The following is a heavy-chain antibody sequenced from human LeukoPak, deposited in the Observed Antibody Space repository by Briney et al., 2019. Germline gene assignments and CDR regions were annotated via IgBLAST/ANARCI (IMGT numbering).Heavy chain of an antibody. J-gene: IGHJ6*03. V-gene: IGHV4-61*02. CDR3: AKYASSSLRAGYYYYMDV. Sequence: SQTLSLTCTVSGGSISSGIYYWSWIRQPAGKGLQWIGRIYTSGSTNYNPSLKSRVTISVDTSKNQFSLKLSSVTAADTAVYYCAKYASSSLRAGYYYYMDVWGKGTTVTVSS. CDR2: IYTSGST. D-gene: IGHD2-2*01. CDR1: GGSISSGIYY.